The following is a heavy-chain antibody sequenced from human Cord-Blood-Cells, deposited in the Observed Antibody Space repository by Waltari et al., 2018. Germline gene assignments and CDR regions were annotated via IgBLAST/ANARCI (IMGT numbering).Heavy chain of an antibody. V-gene: IGHV3-23*01. J-gene: IGHJ6*02. CDR3: AKYGNSSSWYKNYYYYGMDV. CDR1: GFTFSSYA. Sequence: EVQLLESGGGLVQPGGSLRLSCAASGFTFSSYAMSWVRRAQGKGREWVSAISGSGGSTYYADSVKGRFTISRDNSKNTLYLQMNSLRAEDTAVYYCAKYGNSSSWYKNYYYYGMDVWGQGTTVTVSS. D-gene: IGHD6-13*01. CDR2: ISGSGGST.